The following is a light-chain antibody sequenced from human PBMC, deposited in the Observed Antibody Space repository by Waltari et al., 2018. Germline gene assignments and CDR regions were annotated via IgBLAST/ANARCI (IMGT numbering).Light chain of an antibody. CDR1: QSVSSN. CDR3: QHYNNWPPFT. Sequence: EIVMTQSPATLSMSPGERATLSCRASQSVSSNLAWYQQKPGQAPRLLIYDASTRATGIPARFSGSGSGTEFTLTISSLQSEDFAVYYCQHYNNWPPFTFGPGTKVDIK. J-gene: IGKJ3*01. CDR2: DAS. V-gene: IGKV3-15*01.